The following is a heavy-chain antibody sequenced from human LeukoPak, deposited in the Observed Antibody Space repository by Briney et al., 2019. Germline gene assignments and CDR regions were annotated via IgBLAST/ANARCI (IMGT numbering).Heavy chain of an antibody. Sequence: SQTLSLTCPVSGGSISSGGYYWSWIRQHPGKGLEWIGYIYYSGSAYYNPSLKSRVTISVDTSKNQFSLKLSSVTAADTAVYYCASLGGDCSSTSCYAYFDYWGQGTLVTVSS. CDR1: GGSISSGGYY. V-gene: IGHV4-31*03. CDR3: ASLGGDCSSTSCYAYFDY. CDR2: IYYSGSA. J-gene: IGHJ4*02. D-gene: IGHD2-2*01.